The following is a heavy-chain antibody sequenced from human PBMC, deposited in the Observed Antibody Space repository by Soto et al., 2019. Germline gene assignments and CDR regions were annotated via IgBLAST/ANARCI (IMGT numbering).Heavy chain of an antibody. Sequence: EVQLVESGGGLVKPGGSLRLSCAASGFTFSNAWMSWVRQAPGKGLEWVGRIKSKTDGGTTDYAAPVKGRFTISRDDSKNTLYLQMNSLKTEDTAVYYCTTGGVIVVVVAATSGAFDIWGQGTRVTVSS. J-gene: IGHJ3*02. D-gene: IGHD2-15*01. CDR2: IKSKTDGGTT. V-gene: IGHV3-15*01. CDR1: GFTFSNAW. CDR3: TTGGVIVVVVAATSGAFDI.